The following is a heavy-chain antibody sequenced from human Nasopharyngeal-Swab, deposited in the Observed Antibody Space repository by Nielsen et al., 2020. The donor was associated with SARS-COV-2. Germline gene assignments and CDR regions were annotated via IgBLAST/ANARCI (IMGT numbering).Heavy chain of an antibody. J-gene: IGHJ4*02. V-gene: IGHV3-64*01. CDR1: GFTFSSYA. D-gene: IGHD6-19*01. Sequence: GGSLRLSCAASGFTFSSYAMHWVRQAPGKGLEYVSAISSNGGSTYYANSVKGRFTISRDNSKNTLYLQMGSLRAEDMAVYYCARRGSSGEVDYWGQGTLVTVSS. CDR2: ISSNGGST. CDR3: ARRGSSGEVDY.